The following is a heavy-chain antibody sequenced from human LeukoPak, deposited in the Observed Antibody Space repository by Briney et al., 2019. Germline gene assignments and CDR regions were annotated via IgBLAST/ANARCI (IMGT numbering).Heavy chain of an antibody. CDR2: INHSGST. V-gene: IGHV4-34*01. J-gene: IGHJ4*02. CDR1: GGSFSGYY. D-gene: IGHD4-17*01. CDR3: ASLMNGDYGYYFDY. Sequence: PSETLSLTCAVYGGSFSGYYWSWIRQPPGKGPEWIGEINHSGSTNYNPSLKSRVTISVDTSKNQFSLKLSSVTAADTAVYYCASLMNGDYGYYFDYWGQGTLVTVSS.